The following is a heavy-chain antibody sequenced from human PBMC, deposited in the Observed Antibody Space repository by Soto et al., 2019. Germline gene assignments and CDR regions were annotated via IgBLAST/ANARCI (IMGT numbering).Heavy chain of an antibody. CDR2: ISGSGGST. CDR1: GFTFSSYA. J-gene: IGHJ4*02. Sequence: EVQLLESGGGLVQPGGSLRLSCAASGFTFSSYAMSWVRQAPGKGLEWVSAISGSGGSTYYADSVKGRFTISRDNSKNTLYVQLTSLRAEDTAVYYCAKDSVIAVVGTCAYWGQGTVVTVSS. CDR3: AKDSVIAVVGTCAY. V-gene: IGHV3-23*01. D-gene: IGHD6-19*01.